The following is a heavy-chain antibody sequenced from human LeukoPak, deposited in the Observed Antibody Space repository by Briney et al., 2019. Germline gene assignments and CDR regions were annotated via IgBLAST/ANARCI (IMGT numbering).Heavy chain of an antibody. CDR3: AKDLHPQTGTRRVGAFDI. J-gene: IGHJ3*02. Sequence: GGSLRLSCAASGFTFSSYAMSWVRQAPGKGLEWVSAISGGGGSTYYADSVKGRFTISRDNSKNTLYLQMNSLRAEDTAVYYCAKDLHPQTGTRRVGAFDIWGQGTMVTVSS. CDR2: ISGGGGST. V-gene: IGHV3-23*01. CDR1: GFTFSSYA. D-gene: IGHD1-1*01.